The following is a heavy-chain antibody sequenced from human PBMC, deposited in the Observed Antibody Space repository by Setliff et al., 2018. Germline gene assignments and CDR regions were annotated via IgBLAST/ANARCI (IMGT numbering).Heavy chain of an antibody. Sequence: GASLKLSCKGSGYSFTSYWIGWVRQMPGKGLEWMGIIYPGDSDTRYSPSFQGQVTISADKSISTAYLQWSSLKASDTAMYYCARLDWNDGPGAFDYWGQGTRVTVSS. CDR1: GYSFTSYW. J-gene: IGHJ4*02. V-gene: IGHV5-51*01. CDR2: IYPGDSDT. D-gene: IGHD1-1*01. CDR3: ARLDWNDGPGAFDY.